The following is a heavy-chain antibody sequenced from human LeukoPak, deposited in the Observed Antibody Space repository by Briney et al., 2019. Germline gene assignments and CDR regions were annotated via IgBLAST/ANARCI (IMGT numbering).Heavy chain of an antibody. D-gene: IGHD3-22*01. V-gene: IGHV3-48*04. CDR2: ISSSSSTI. Sequence: GGSLRLSCAASGFTFSSYSMNWVRQAPGKGLEWVSYISSSSSTIYYADSVKGRFTISRDNAKNSLYLQMNSLRAEDTAVYYCARTSITMIGPLYYFDYWGRGTLVTVSS. CDR3: ARTSITMIGPLYYFDY. CDR1: GFTFSSYS. J-gene: IGHJ4*02.